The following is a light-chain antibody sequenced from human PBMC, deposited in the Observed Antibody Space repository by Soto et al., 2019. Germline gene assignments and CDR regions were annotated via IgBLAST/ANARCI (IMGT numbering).Light chain of an antibody. V-gene: IGLV2-14*01. CDR2: DVS. Sequence: QSALTQPASVSGSPGQSITISCTGTSSDIGDYNYISWYQQHPGKVPKLIIYDVSDRPSGVSNRFSGSKSANTAPLTISGLQAEDEADYYCSSYTGSTTYVFGTGTKLTVL. CDR1: SSDIGDYNY. J-gene: IGLJ1*01. CDR3: SSYTGSTTYV.